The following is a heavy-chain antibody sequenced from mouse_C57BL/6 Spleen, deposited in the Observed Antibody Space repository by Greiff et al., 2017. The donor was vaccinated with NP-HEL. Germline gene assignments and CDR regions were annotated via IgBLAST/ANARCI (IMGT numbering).Heavy chain of an antibody. D-gene: IGHD2-2*01. Sequence: VQLQQSGPELVKPGASVKIPCKASGYTFTDYNMDWVKQSHGKSLEWIGDINPNNGGTIYNQKFKGKATLTVDKSSSTAYMELRSLTSEDTAVYYCARGSYGYVFAYWGQGTLVTVSA. J-gene: IGHJ3*01. CDR1: GYTFTDYN. CDR2: INPNNGGT. V-gene: IGHV1-18*01. CDR3: ARGSYGYVFAY.